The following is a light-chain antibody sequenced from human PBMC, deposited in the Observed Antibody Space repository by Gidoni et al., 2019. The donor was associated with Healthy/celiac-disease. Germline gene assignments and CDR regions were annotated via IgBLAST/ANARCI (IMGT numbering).Light chain of an antibody. CDR3: QQSYSTPLT. CDR2: AAS. Sequence: IQLPLSPSSLSSSVGDRVTITCRASQSISSYLNWYQQKPAKTPKLLIYAASSLQWGVTSRFSGSGSGTDFTLTISSLQPEDFATYYCQQSYSTPLTFGGGTKVEIK. V-gene: IGKV1-39*01. J-gene: IGKJ4*01. CDR1: QSISSY.